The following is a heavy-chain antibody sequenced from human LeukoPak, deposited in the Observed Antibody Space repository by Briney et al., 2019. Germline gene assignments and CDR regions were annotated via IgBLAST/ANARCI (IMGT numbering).Heavy chain of an antibody. J-gene: IGHJ2*01. CDR3: ARFSSGWHWYFDL. V-gene: IGHV4-59*01. CDR2: IYYSGST. D-gene: IGHD6-19*01. Sequence: SETLSLTCTVSGGSISSYYWSWIRQPPGKGLEWIGYIYYSGSTNYNPSLKSRVTISVYTSKNQFSLKLSSVTAADTAVYYCARFSSGWHWYFDLWGRGTLVTVSS. CDR1: GGSISSYY.